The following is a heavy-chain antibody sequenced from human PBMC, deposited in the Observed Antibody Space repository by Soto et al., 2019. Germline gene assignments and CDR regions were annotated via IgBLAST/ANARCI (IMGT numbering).Heavy chain of an antibody. CDR2: ITGSSGLT. CDR3: AKYILPTTPYFDY. CDR1: GFSFSNYA. Sequence: EVQLLESGGGLVQPGGSLRLSCAASGFSFSNYAMTWVRQAPGKGLEWVSSITGSSGLTYYADSVTGRFTISRDNSKNTLYLQMHNLRAEDTAVYYCAKYILPTTPYFDYWGQGSLVTVSS. D-gene: IGHD5-12*01. V-gene: IGHV3-23*01. J-gene: IGHJ4*02.